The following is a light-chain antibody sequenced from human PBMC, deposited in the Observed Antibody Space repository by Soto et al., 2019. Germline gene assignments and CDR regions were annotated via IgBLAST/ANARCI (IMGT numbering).Light chain of an antibody. CDR3: QQYGSSPRT. CDR1: QSVSSYY. CDR2: GAS. Sequence: EIVLTQSPGTLSLSPGERATLSCRASQSVSSYYLAWYQQKPGQAPRLLIYGASSRATGIPDRFSGSGSGTDFTLTISRLEPEDVAVYYCQQYGSSPRTFGQGTKLEIK. V-gene: IGKV3-20*01. J-gene: IGKJ2*01.